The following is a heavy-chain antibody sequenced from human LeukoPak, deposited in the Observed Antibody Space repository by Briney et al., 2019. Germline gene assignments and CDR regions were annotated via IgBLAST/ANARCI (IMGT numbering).Heavy chain of an antibody. CDR3: AKRESYNRGPFDQ. Sequence: GGSLRLSCAASGFTFSNYDMNWVRQAPGKGLEWVSLISGSGDITYYADSVKGRSTISRDNSKNTLFLEMNNLRAEDTALYYCAKRESYNRGPFDQWGQGTQVTVSS. CDR1: GFTFSNYD. V-gene: IGHV3-23*01. D-gene: IGHD2/OR15-2a*01. J-gene: IGHJ4*02. CDR2: ISGSGDIT.